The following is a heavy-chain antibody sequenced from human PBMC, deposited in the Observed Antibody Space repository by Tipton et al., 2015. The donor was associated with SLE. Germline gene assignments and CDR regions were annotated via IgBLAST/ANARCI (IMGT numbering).Heavy chain of an antibody. D-gene: IGHD4-17*01. CDR3: AGSKVTTARGSFDN. V-gene: IGHV4-4*07. J-gene: IGHJ3*02. Sequence: GLVKPSETLSLTCNVSDASMNSYFWNWIRQPAGKGLEWIGRLSLSDKNNYNPSLQSRVTMSVDTSKSQFSLEVRSVTATDTAVYFCAGSKVTTARGSFDNWGPGTVVVVPP. CDR2: LSLSDKN. CDR1: DASMNSYF.